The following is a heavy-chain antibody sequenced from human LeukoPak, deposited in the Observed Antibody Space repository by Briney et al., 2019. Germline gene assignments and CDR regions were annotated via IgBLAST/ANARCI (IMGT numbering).Heavy chain of an antibody. D-gene: IGHD3-22*01. V-gene: IGHV3-7*01. J-gene: IGHJ4*02. CDR3: AREPQNYYDSSGYRGYYFDY. CDR1: GFTFSSYW. Sequence: GGSLRLSCAASGFTFSSYWMSWVRQAPGKGLEWVANIKQDGSEKYYVDSVKGRFTISRDNAKNSLYLQMNSLRAEDTAVYYCAREPQNYYDSSGYRGYYFDYWGQGTLVTVSS. CDR2: IKQDGSEK.